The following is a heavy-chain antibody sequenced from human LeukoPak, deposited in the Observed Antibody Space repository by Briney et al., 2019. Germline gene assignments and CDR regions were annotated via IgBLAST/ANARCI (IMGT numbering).Heavy chain of an antibody. CDR1: GFTFSDYY. Sequence: GGSLRLSCAASGFTFSDYYMSWIRQAPGKGLEWVSHISSSSSHTNYADSVKGRFTISRDNAKNSLYLQMNSLRAEDTAVYYCVRGFQADDYWGQGTLVTVSS. CDR2: ISSSSSHT. J-gene: IGHJ4*02. V-gene: IGHV3-11*05. CDR3: VRGFQADDY.